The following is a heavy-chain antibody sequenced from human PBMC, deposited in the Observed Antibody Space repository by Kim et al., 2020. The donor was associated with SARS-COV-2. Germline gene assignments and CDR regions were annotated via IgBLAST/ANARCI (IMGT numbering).Heavy chain of an antibody. CDR2: IYPDYSDT. CDR3: AKTYCSGGDCSYVWFYH. D-gene: IGHD2-15*01. Sequence: GESLKISCKGSGYRFTKYWIGWVRQMPGKGLEWVGIIYPDYSDTRYSPSFQGQVTISADRSINTAYLQWTSLKASDTAIYYCAKTYCSGGDCSYVWFYHW. V-gene: IGHV5-51*01. CDR1: GYRFTKYW. J-gene: IGHJ5*02.